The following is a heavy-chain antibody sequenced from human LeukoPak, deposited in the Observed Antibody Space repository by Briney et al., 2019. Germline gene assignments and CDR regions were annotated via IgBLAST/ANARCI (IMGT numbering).Heavy chain of an antibody. V-gene: IGHV3-21*01. Sequence: PGGSLRLSCAASGFTFSSYSMNWVRQAPGKGLEWVSSISSSSSYIYYADSVKGRFTISRDNAKNSLYLQMNSLRAEDTAVYYCARDLRPAPQTANSRITMIVGAFDIWGQGTMVTVSS. D-gene: IGHD3-22*01. CDR3: ARDLRPAPQTANSRITMIVGAFDI. CDR2: ISSSSSYI. CDR1: GFTFSSYS. J-gene: IGHJ3*02.